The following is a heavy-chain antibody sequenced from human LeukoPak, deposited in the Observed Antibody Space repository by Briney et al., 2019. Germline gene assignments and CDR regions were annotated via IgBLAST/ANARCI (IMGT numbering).Heavy chain of an antibody. CDR1: GYTFTSYG. Sequence: ASVKVSCKASGYTFTSYGISWVRQAPGQGLEWMGWISAYNGNTNYAQKLQGRVTMTTDTSTSTAYMELRSLRSDDTAVYYCAGSQRGYSYGAKSYNFDYWGQGTLVTVSS. V-gene: IGHV1-18*01. CDR2: ISAYNGNT. D-gene: IGHD5-18*01. J-gene: IGHJ4*02. CDR3: AGSQRGYSYGAKSYNFDY.